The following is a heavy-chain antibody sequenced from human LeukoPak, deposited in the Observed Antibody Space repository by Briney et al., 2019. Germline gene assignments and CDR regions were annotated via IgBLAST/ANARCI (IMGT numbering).Heavy chain of an antibody. CDR3: AKDSSGWYDGAFDI. CDR2: INGSGGST. Sequence: GGSLRLSCAASGFTFSSYAMSWVRQAPGKGLEWVSAINGSGGSTYYADSVKGRFTISRDNSKNTLYLQMNSLRVEDTAVYYCAKDSSGWYDGAFDIWGQGTMVTVSS. J-gene: IGHJ3*02. CDR1: GFTFSSYA. V-gene: IGHV3-23*01. D-gene: IGHD6-19*01.